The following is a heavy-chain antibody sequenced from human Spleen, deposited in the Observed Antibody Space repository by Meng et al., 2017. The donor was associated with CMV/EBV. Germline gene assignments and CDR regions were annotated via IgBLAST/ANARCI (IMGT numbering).Heavy chain of an antibody. CDR2: INYSGST. D-gene: IGHD1-7*01. CDR3: ARVSSLELPDFDY. J-gene: IGHJ4*02. CDR1: GGSITSYY. Sequence: SETLSLTCVVPGGSITSYYWRWIRQPPGKGLEWIGYINYSGSTKYNPSLKSRVIISGDTSKNQFSLKLSSVTAADTAVYYCARVSSLELPDFDYWGQGTLVTVSS. V-gene: IGHV4-59*08.